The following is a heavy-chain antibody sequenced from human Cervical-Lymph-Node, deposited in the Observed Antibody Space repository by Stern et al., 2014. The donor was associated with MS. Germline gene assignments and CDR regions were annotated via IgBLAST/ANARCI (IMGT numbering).Heavy chain of an antibody. D-gene: IGHD4-11*01. CDR1: RYTYTSYN. CDR2: INPSDGIT. Sequence: QVHLVESGAEVKKPGASVKVSCKAFRYTYTSYNIHWVRQAPGQGLEWMGIINPSDGITNYTQKVKGRVTMTRDTSTGTVYMELSSLRSDDTAVYYCAISNSDDYWGQGTLVTVSS. J-gene: IGHJ4*02. CDR3: AISNSDDY. V-gene: IGHV1-46*01.